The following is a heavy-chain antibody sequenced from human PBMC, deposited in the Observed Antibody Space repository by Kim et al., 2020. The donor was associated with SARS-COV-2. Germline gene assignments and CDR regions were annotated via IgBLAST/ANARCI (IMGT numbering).Heavy chain of an antibody. CDR2: IIPIFGTA. J-gene: IGHJ3*02. CDR1: GGTFSSYA. D-gene: IGHD3-22*01. Sequence: SVKVSCKASGGTFSSYAISWVRQAPGQGLEWMGGIIPIFGTANYAQKFQGRVTITAVESTSTAYMELSSLRSEDTAVYYCARDLWDYDSSGYRPTPFDIWGQGAMVTGSS. CDR3: ARDLWDYDSSGYRPTPFDI. V-gene: IGHV1-69*13.